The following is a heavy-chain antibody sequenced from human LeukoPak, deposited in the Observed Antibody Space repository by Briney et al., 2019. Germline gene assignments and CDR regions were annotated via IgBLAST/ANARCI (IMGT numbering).Heavy chain of an antibody. V-gene: IGHV3-23*01. CDR2: ISGSSGST. CDR1: GFTFNNYA. Sequence: GGSLRLSCAASGFTFNNYAMTWVRQAPGKGLEWVSGISGSSGSTYYADSVKGRFTISRDNSKNTLNLQMNSLRAEDTAVYYCAREFLGSDYWGQGTLVTVSS. J-gene: IGHJ4*02. D-gene: IGHD1-26*01. CDR3: AREFLGSDY.